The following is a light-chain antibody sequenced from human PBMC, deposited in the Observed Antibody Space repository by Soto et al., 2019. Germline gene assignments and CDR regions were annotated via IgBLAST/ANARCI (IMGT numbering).Light chain of an antibody. CDR1: SSDVGGYNY. CDR2: EVS. J-gene: IGLJ3*02. Sequence: QSVLTQPASVSGSPGQSITISCTGTSSDVGGYNYVSWYQHHPGKAPKLMIYEVSNRPSGVSNRFSGSKSGNTASLTISGLQAEDEADYYCASYRSTGALVFGGGTQLTVL. CDR3: ASYRSTGALV. V-gene: IGLV2-14*01.